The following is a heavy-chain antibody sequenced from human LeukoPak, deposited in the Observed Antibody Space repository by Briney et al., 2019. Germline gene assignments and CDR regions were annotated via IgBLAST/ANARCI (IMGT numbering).Heavy chain of an antibody. CDR2: TYYRSKWYN. V-gene: IGHV6-1*01. J-gene: IGHJ6*04. D-gene: IGHD6-19*01. Sequence: SQTLSLTCAISGDSVSSSSAAWNWIRQSPSGGLEWLGRTYYRSKWYNDYAVSVKSRITINPDTSKNQFSLQLNSVTPEDTAVYYCARDQPIAVAGTEGYYYYGMDVWGKGTTVTVSS. CDR1: GDSVSSSSAA. CDR3: ARDQPIAVAGTEGYYYYGMDV.